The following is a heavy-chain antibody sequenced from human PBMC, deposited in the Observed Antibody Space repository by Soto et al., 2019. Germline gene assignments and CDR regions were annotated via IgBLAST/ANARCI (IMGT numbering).Heavy chain of an antibody. CDR3: ARSPRFDIVVVPAASPGLDY. J-gene: IGHJ4*02. Sequence: SETLSLTCAVYGGSFSGYYWSWIRQPPGKGLEWIGEINHSGSTNYNPSLKSRITISVDTSKNQFSLKLSSVTAADTAVYYCARSPRFDIVVVPAASPGLDYWGQGTLVTVSS. CDR2: INHSGST. CDR1: GGSFSGYY. D-gene: IGHD2-2*01. V-gene: IGHV4-34*01.